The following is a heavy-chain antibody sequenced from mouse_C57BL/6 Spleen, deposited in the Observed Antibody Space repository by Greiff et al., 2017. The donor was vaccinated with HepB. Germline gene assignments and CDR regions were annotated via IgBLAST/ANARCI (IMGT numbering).Heavy chain of an antibody. Sequence: VQLQQSGPVLVKPGASVKMSCKASGYTFTDYYMNWVKQSHGKSLEWIEVINPYNGGTSYNQKFKGKATLTVDKSSSTAYMELNSLTSEDSAVYYCARSGTGDWYFDVWGTGTTVTVSS. CDR2: INPYNGGT. CDR3: ARSGTGDWYFDV. J-gene: IGHJ1*03. V-gene: IGHV1-19*01. CDR1: GYTFTDYY. D-gene: IGHD4-1*01.